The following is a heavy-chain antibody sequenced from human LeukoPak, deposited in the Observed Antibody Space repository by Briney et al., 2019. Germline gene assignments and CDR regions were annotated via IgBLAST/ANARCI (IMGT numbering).Heavy chain of an antibody. D-gene: IGHD6-13*01. CDR1: GFTFSSYA. V-gene: IGHV3-30*04. J-gene: IGHJ3*02. CDR3: ARGQQLVKDAFDI. Sequence: GGSLRLSCAASGFTFSSYAMHWVRQAPGKGLEWVAVISYDGGNKYYADSVKGRFTISRDNSKNTLYLQMNSLRAEDTAVYYCARGQQLVKDAFDIWGQGTMVTVSS. CDR2: ISYDGGNK.